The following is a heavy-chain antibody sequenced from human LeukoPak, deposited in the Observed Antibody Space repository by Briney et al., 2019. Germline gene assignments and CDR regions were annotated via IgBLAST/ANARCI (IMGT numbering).Heavy chain of an antibody. CDR1: GFTFSSYA. CDR3: ARNEYSSSEWFDP. J-gene: IGHJ5*02. CDR2: ICGSGGST. D-gene: IGHD6-6*01. Sequence: GGSLRLSCAASGFTFSSYAVSWVRQAPGKGLEWVSAICGSGGSTYYADSVKGRFTISRDNSKNTLYLQMNSLRAEDTAVYYCARNEYSSSEWFDPWGQGTLVTVSS. V-gene: IGHV3-23*01.